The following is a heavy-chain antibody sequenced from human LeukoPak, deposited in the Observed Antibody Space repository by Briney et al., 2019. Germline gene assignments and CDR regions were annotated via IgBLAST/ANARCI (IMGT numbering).Heavy chain of an antibody. J-gene: IGHJ4*02. CDR1: GFIFSNYG. V-gene: IGHV3-21*01. CDR3: ARAIAVAGKSDY. Sequence: GGSLRLSCAASGFIFSNYGINWVRQAPGKGLEWVSGISTTGSYKYYADAVKGRFTISRGNAENSVYLQMNSLRVEDTALYFCARAIAVAGKSDYWGQGTLVTVSS. D-gene: IGHD6-19*01. CDR2: ISTTGSYK.